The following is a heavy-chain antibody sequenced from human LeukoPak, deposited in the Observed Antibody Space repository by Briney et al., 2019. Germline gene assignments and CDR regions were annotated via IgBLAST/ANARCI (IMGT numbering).Heavy chain of an antibody. V-gene: IGHV3-11*04. CDR3: ARVHYYMDV. J-gene: IGHJ6*03. CDR1: GFTFSDY. Sequence: GGSLRLSCEAPGFTFSDYMSWIRQAPGKGLEWVSYISSSGSTIYYADSVKGRFTISRDNAKKSLTLQMNSLRAEDTAVYYCARVHYYMDVWGKGTTVTVSS. CDR2: ISSSGSTI. D-gene: IGHD3-10*01.